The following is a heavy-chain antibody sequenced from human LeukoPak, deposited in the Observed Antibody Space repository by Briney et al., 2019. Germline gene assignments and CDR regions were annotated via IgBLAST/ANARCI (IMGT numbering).Heavy chain of an antibody. CDR3: ARDRGITMIVVVISYYFDY. Sequence: QAGGSLRLSCAASGFTFSSYAMPWVRQAPGKGLEWVAVISYDGSNKYYADSVKGRFTISRDNSKNTLYLQMNSLRAEDTAVYYCARDRGITMIVVVISYYFDYWGQGTLVTVSS. D-gene: IGHD3-22*01. J-gene: IGHJ4*02. V-gene: IGHV3-30-3*01. CDR1: GFTFSSYA. CDR2: ISYDGSNK.